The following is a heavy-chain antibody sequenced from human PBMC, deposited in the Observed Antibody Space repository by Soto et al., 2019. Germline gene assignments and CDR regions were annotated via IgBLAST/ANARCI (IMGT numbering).Heavy chain of an antibody. CDR1: GYTFTSYA. Sequence: ASVKVSCKASGYTFTSYAMHWVRQAPGQRLEWMGWINAGNGNTKYSQKFQGRVTITRDTSVSTAYMELSSLRSEDTAVYYCARAQTNTNWFFYYHMDVWGQGTTVTVSS. CDR2: INAGNGNT. D-gene: IGHD2-8*01. J-gene: IGHJ6*03. V-gene: IGHV1-3*01. CDR3: ARAQTNTNWFFYYHMDV.